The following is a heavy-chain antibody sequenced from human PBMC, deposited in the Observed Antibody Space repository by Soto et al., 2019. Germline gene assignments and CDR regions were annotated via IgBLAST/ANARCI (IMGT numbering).Heavy chain of an antibody. J-gene: IGHJ4*02. CDR2: ISSSSSTI. V-gene: IGHV3-48*01. Sequence: GGSLRLSCVASGFTFSSYSMNWVRQAPGKGLEWVSYISSSSSTIYYADSVKGRFTISRDNAKNSLYLQMNSLRAEDTAVYYCARDQAEVVVAATPVPFDYWGQGTLVTVSS. CDR3: ARDQAEVVVAATPVPFDY. D-gene: IGHD2-15*01. CDR1: GFTFSSYS.